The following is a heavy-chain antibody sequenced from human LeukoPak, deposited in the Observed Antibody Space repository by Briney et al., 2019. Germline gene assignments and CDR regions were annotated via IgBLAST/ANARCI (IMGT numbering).Heavy chain of an antibody. Sequence: ASVKVSCKASGYTFTSYYMHWVRQAPGQGLEWMGGIDPSGGSTSYARKFQGRLTMTRDTSTSTVYMELSSLRSEDTAVYYCARDRGEGYYFDYWGQGTLVTVSS. CDR2: IDPSGGST. CDR3: ARDRGEGYYFDY. J-gene: IGHJ4*02. D-gene: IGHD3-10*01. CDR1: GYTFTSYY. V-gene: IGHV1-46*01.